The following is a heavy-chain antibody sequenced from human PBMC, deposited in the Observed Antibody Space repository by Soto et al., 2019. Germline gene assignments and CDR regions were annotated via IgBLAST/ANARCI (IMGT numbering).Heavy chain of an antibody. V-gene: IGHV3-9*01. J-gene: IGHJ6*02. CDR1: GFTFDDYA. Sequence: EVQLVESGGGLVQPGRSLRLSCAASGFTFDDYAMHWVRQAPGKGLEWVSGISWNSGSIGYADSVKGRFTISRDNAKNSLYLKMNRLRAEDTALYYCAKDTRRYYYGMDVWGQGTTVTVSS. CDR2: ISWNSGSI. CDR3: AKDTRRYYYGMDV.